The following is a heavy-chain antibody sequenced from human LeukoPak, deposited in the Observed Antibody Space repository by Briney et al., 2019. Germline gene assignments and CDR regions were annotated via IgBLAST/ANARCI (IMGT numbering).Heavy chain of an antibody. CDR2: IKSDGGKT. J-gene: IGHJ6*02. Sequence: GGSLRLSSAASGFTFHAFEMHWVRQAPGKGLEWVSLIKSDGGKTDYADSVRGRFTISRDNGKNSLYLQMNSLRSEDTALYYCATWAFYHGLDVWGQGTTVTVSS. V-gene: IGHV3-43*02. CDR1: GFTFHAFE. D-gene: IGHD1-26*01. CDR3: ATWAFYHGLDV.